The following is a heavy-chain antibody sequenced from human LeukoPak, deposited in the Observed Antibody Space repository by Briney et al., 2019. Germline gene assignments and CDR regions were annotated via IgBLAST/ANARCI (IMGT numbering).Heavy chain of an antibody. V-gene: IGHV1-8*01. CDR3: ARDCGGHCYYPVGY. Sequence: ASVKVSCKASGYTFTSYDINWVRQATGQGLEWMGWMNPNSGNTGYAQKFQGRVTMTRNTSISTAYMELSSLRSEDTAVYYCARDCGGHCYYPVGYWGQGTLVTVSS. D-gene: IGHD2-21*02. CDR1: GYTFTSYD. J-gene: IGHJ4*02. CDR2: MNPNSGNT.